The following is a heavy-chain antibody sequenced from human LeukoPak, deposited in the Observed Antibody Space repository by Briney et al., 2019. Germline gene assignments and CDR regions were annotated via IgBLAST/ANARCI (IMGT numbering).Heavy chain of an antibody. V-gene: IGHV1-18*01. D-gene: IGHD1-26*01. J-gene: IGHJ4*02. CDR2: INTYSGNT. CDR1: GYTFTSYG. Sequence: GASVTVSCKASGYTFTSYGITWVRQAPGQGLEWMGWINTYSGNTNYAQYLQGRVTMTTDTSTRTVYMELRSLRSDDTAVYFCARDFPAPYDGSYGYWGQGTLVTVSS. CDR3: ARDFPAPYDGSYGY.